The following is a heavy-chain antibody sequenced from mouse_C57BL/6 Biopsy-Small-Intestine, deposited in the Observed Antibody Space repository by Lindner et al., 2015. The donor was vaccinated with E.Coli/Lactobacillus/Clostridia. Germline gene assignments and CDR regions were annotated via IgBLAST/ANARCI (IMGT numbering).Heavy chain of an antibody. CDR3: AREAHYSNFFDY. CDR1: GYTFTDYY. Sequence: VQLQESGPELVKPGASVKISCKASGYTFTDYYMNWVKQSHGKSLEWIGDINPNNGGTNYNQKFKDKATLTVDKSSSTAYMELRSLTSEDSAVYYCAREAHYSNFFDYWGQGTSLTVSS. D-gene: IGHD2-5*01. J-gene: IGHJ2*02. V-gene: IGHV1-26*01. CDR2: INPNNGGT.